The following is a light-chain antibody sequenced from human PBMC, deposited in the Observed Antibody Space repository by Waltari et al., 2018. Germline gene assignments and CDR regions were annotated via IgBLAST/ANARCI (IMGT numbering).Light chain of an antibody. V-gene: IGKV3-20*01. Sequence: EIVLTQSPGTLSLSPGERATPSCRASQTISSTHLAWYQHSPGQAPRLLMYAASTRATGIPDRFSGSGSGTDFTLTISRLEPEDSAVFYCHQYGSPPGTFGQGTKVEIK. CDR2: AAS. CDR3: HQYGSPPGT. CDR1: QTISSTH. J-gene: IGKJ1*01.